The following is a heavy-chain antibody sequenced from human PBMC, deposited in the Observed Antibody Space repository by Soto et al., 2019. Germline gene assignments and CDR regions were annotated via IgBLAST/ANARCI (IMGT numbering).Heavy chain of an antibody. CDR3: AKDLVRSGYGYTHFDY. Sequence: EVQLLESGGGLVQPGGSLRLSCAASGFTFSSYAMSWVRQAPGKGLEWVSAISGSGGSTYYADSVKGRFTISRDNSKNTLYLQMNSLRAEDTAVYYCAKDLVRSGYGYTHFDYWGQGTLVTVSS. D-gene: IGHD5-12*01. CDR2: ISGSGGST. J-gene: IGHJ4*02. CDR1: GFTFSSYA. V-gene: IGHV3-23*01.